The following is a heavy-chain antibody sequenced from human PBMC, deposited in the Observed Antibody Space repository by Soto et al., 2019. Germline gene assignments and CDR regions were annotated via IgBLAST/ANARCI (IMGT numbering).Heavy chain of an antibody. CDR3: AHAGDYDLLTFDH. CDR1: GFSLSTYHMG. J-gene: IGHJ4*01. CDR2: LYWDDDK. D-gene: IGHD4-17*01. Sequence: QITLKESGPTLVRPAQTLTLTCDFSGFSLSTYHMGVAWIRQPPGKALEWLALLYWDDDKRYSPSLKDRLAISKDTSNNQVVLTITNIDPGDSATYFCAHAGDYDLLTFDHWGLGTLVTVSS. V-gene: IGHV2-5*02.